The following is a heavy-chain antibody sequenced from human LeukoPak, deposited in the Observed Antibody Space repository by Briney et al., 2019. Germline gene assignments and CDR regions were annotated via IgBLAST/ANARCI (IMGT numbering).Heavy chain of an antibody. V-gene: IGHV4-31*03. J-gene: IGHJ4*02. Sequence: SETLSLTCTVSGGSISSGGYYWSWIRQHPGKGLEWIGYMYYSGSTYYNPSLKSRVTISVDTSKNQFSLKLSSVTAADTAVYYCAGSQSPYYFDYWGQGTLVTVSS. CDR1: GGSISSGGYY. CDR2: MYYSGST. CDR3: AGSQSPYYFDY.